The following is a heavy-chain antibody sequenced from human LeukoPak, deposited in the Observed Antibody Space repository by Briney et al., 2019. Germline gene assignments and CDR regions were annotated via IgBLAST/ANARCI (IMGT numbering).Heavy chain of an antibody. CDR1: GCSISSSSYY. Sequence: PSETLSLTCTVSGCSISSSSYYWGWIRQPPGKGLEWIGRIYTSGSTNYNPSLKSRVTMSVDTSKNQFSLKLSSVTAADTAVYYCARGSSGWYLRSGYMDVWGKGTTVTVSS. V-gene: IGHV4-39*07. D-gene: IGHD6-19*01. CDR3: ARGSSGWYLRSGYMDV. J-gene: IGHJ6*03. CDR2: IYTSGST.